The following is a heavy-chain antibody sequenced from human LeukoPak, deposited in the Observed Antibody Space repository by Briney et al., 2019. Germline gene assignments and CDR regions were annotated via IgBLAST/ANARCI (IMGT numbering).Heavy chain of an antibody. CDR2: MYYSGST. CDR3: ARGLLLWFGELSYYYYGMDV. J-gene: IGHJ6*02. V-gene: IGHV4-59*12. Sequence: SETLSLTCTVSGGAITNYYWSWIRQPPGKGLEWIGYMYYSGSTNYNPSLKSRVTISVDTSKNQFSLKLSSVTAADTAVYYCARGLLLWFGELSYYYYGMDVWGQGTTVTVSS. D-gene: IGHD3-10*01. CDR1: GGAITNYY.